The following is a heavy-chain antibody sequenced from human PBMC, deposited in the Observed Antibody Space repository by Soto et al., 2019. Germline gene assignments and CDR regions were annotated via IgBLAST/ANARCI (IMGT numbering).Heavy chain of an antibody. D-gene: IGHD5-12*01. CDR3: ARRSASGSAGLDV. V-gene: IGHV3-48*02. J-gene: IGHJ6*02. CDR1: VFTFSSYS. Sequence: GVSLRLSCAASVFTFSSYSMNWVRQAPGKGLEWVSYITGSSTIYYADSVKGRCTISRDNAKNSLYLQMSSLRDEDTAVYYCARRSASGSAGLDVWGQGTTVTVSS. CDR2: ITGSSTI.